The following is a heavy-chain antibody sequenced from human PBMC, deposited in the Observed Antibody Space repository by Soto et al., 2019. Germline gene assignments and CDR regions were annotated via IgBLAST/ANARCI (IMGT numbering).Heavy chain of an antibody. J-gene: IGHJ4*02. V-gene: IGHV1-69*02. D-gene: IGHD3-10*01. CDR3: ATSYGSGYRAFDY. CDR1: GDTFSFYT. Sequence: QVQLVQSGAEVKKPGSSVKVSCKASGDTFSFYTINWVRQAPGLGLEWMGRVNPILSMSNYAKKFQGRATMTADKSTSTAFMELRSLRSEDTAFYYCATSYGSGYRAFDYWGQGALVTVSS. CDR2: VNPILSMS.